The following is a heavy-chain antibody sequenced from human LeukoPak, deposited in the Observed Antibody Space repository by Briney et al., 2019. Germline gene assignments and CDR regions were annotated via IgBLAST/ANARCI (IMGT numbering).Heavy chain of an antibody. Sequence: SETLSLTCTVSGGSISSYYWSWIRQPAGKGLEWTGRIYTSGSTNYNPSLKSRVTMSVDTSKNQFSLKLSSVTAADTAVYYCARDHSSSWYRYYYMDVWGKGTTVTVSS. CDR1: GGSISSYY. CDR2: IYTSGST. D-gene: IGHD6-13*01. J-gene: IGHJ6*03. V-gene: IGHV4-4*07. CDR3: ARDHSSSWYRYYYMDV.